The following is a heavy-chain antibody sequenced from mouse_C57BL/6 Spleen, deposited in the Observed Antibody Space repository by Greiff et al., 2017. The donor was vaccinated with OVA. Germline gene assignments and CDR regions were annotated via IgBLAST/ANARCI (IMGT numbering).Heavy chain of an antibody. D-gene: IGHD1-1*01. J-gene: IGHJ3*01. CDR3: AGSHYVSSDGEFAY. CDR2: IDPETGGT. Sequence: VQLVESGAELVRPGASVTLSCTASGFTFTDYEMHWVKQTPVHGLEWIGAIDPETGGTAYTQKFKGKAILTADKSSNTAYLELRSLTSEDSAVDYCAGSHYVSSDGEFAYWGQGTLVTVSA. CDR1: GFTFTDYE. V-gene: IGHV1-15*01.